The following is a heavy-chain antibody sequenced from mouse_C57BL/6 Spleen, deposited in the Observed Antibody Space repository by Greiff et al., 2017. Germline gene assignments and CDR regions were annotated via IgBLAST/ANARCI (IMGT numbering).Heavy chain of an antibody. CDR1: GYSITSGYY. Sequence: ESGPGLVKPSQSLSLTCSVTGYSITSGYYWNWIRQFPGNKLEWMGYISYDGSNNYNPSLKNRISITRDTSKNQFFLKLNSVTTEDTATYYCATLRYYFDYWGQGTTLTVSS. CDR3: ATLRYYFDY. D-gene: IGHD1-1*01. CDR2: ISYDGSN. J-gene: IGHJ2*01. V-gene: IGHV3-6*01.